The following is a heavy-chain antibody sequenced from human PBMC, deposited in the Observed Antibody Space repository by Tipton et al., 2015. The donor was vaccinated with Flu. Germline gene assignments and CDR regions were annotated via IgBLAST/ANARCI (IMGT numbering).Heavy chain of an antibody. J-gene: IGHJ4*02. Sequence: LRLSCATSGFTFSSYPMSWARQAPGKGLEWIAYIYYAGGINYNPSLKSRATISVDTPRNQFSLKLSAVTAADTAVYYCAASPWGLHGDSYFELWGRGALVTVSS. CDR2: IYYAGGI. CDR1: GFTFSSYP. D-gene: IGHD2-21*01. CDR3: AASPWGLHGDSYFEL. V-gene: IGHV4-59*03.